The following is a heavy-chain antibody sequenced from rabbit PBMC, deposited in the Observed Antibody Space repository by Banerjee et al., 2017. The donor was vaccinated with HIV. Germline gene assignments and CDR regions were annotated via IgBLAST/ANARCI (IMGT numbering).Heavy chain of an antibody. CDR1: GFSFSNKVV. J-gene: IGHJ2*01. CDR3: ARNYVNAFDP. V-gene: IGHV1S45*01. Sequence: QERLVESGGGLVKPEGSLTLTCTASGFSFSNKVVMCWVRQAPGKGLEWIACIDTNDGDTDYANWPKGRFTISKTSSTTVTLQMTSLTAADTATYFCARNYVNAFDPWGPGTLVTVS. CDR2: IDTNDGDT. D-gene: IGHD1-1*01.